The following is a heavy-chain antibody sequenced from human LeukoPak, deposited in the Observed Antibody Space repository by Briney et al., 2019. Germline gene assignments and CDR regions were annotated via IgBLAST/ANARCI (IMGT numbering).Heavy chain of an antibody. CDR1: GGSISSYY. CDR3: ARERSYGDYETLDY. CDR2: IYTSGST. D-gene: IGHD4-17*01. V-gene: IGHV4-4*07. J-gene: IGHJ4*02. Sequence: SETLSLTCTVSGGSISSYYWSWIRQPAGKGLEWIGRIYTSGSTNYNPSLKSRVTMSVDTPKNQFSLKLSSVTAADTAVYYCARERSYGDYETLDYWGQGTLVTVSS.